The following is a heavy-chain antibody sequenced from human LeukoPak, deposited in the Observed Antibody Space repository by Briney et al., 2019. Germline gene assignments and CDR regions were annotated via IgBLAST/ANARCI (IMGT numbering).Heavy chain of an antibody. CDR2: ISSSSSYI. J-gene: IGHJ3*02. V-gene: IGHV3-21*01. D-gene: IGHD6-13*01. Sequence: GGSLRLSCAASGFTFSSYSMNWFRQAPGKGLEWVSSISSSSSYIYYADSVKGRFTISRDNAKNSLYLQMNSLRAEDTAVYYCARATGQPQRAGEGHFDIWGQGTMVTVSS. CDR1: GFTFSSYS. CDR3: ARATGQPQRAGEGHFDI.